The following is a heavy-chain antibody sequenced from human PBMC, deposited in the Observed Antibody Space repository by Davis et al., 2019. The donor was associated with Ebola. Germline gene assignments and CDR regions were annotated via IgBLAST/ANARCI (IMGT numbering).Heavy chain of an antibody. Sequence: ASVKVSCKASGYTFTIYDITWVRQAPGQGLEWMGWISPYSGLTSYAQRLQGRVTMTTDTSTSTAYMELRSLRSDDTAVYYCAGFSNYYDSSGYQTAYYYYGMDVWGQGTTVTVSS. V-gene: IGHV1-18*04. CDR2: ISPYSGLT. CDR3: AGFSNYYDSSGYQTAYYYYGMDV. D-gene: IGHD3-22*01. J-gene: IGHJ6*02. CDR1: GYTFTIYD.